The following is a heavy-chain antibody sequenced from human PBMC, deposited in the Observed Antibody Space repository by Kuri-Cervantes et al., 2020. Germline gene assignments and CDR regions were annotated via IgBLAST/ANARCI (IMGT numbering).Heavy chain of an antibody. CDR1: GFTFSNYG. J-gene: IGHJ4*02. Sequence: GESLKISCTASGFTFSNYGMNWVRQAPGKGLEWVSHIDPRSDMFYADSVKGRFTISRDNAKNSLFLQMNNLRAEDTAVYYCTRRLESWGQGTLVTVSS. CDR2: IDPRSDM. CDR3: TRRLES. V-gene: IGHV3-48*01.